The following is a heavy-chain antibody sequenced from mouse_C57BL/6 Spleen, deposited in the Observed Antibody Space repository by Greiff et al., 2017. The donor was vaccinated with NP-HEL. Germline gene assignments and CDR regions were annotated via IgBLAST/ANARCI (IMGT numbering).Heavy chain of an antibody. Sequence: QVQLQQSGAELVRPGTSVKVSCKASGYAFTNYLIEWVKQRPGQGLEWIGVINPGSGGTNYNEKFKGKATLTADKSSSTAYMQLSSLTSEDSAVYFCARDYYSNYDAMDYWGQGTSVTVSS. V-gene: IGHV1-54*01. CDR2: INPGSGGT. CDR3: ARDYYSNYDAMDY. D-gene: IGHD2-5*01. CDR1: GYAFTNYL. J-gene: IGHJ4*01.